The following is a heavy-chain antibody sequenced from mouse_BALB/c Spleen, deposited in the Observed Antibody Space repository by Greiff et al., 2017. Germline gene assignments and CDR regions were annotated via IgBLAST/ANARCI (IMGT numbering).Heavy chain of an antibody. Sequence: EVQVVESGGGLVKPGGSLKLSCAASGFTFSSYTMSWVRQTPEKRLEWVATISSGGSYTYYPDSVKGRFTISRDNAKNTLYLQMSSLKSEDTAMYYCTRDREITTGYFDYWGQGTTLTVSS. CDR2: ISSGGSYT. CDR3: TRDREITTGYFDY. CDR1: GFTFSSYT. D-gene: IGHD2-4*01. V-gene: IGHV5-6-4*01. J-gene: IGHJ2*01.